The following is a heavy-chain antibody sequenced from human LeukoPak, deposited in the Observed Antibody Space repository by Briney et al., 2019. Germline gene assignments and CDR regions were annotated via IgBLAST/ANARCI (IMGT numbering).Heavy chain of an antibody. Sequence: PPASVKVSCKASGYTFTRHYIHWVRQAPGQGLEWMGIMSPGGGSTSYPRKFQGRVTMTRDTSTSTVYMELSSLRSEDTAVYYCARDQVAGTYYFDHWGQGTLITVSS. J-gene: IGHJ4*02. V-gene: IGHV1-46*01. D-gene: IGHD6-19*01. CDR1: GYTFTRHY. CDR2: MSPGGGST. CDR3: ARDQVAGTYYFDH.